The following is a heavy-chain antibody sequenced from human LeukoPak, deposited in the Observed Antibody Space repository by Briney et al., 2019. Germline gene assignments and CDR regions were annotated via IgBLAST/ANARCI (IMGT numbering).Heavy chain of an antibody. Sequence: PGESLRLSCAASGFTFSSYGMHWVRQAPGKGLEWVAVIWYDGSNKYYADSVKGRFTISRDNSKNTLYLQMNSLRAEDTAVYYCARDAVYSSSWQYYWGQGTLVTVSS. CDR2: IWYDGSNK. CDR3: ARDAVYSSSWQYY. V-gene: IGHV3-33*01. CDR1: GFTFSSYG. J-gene: IGHJ4*02. D-gene: IGHD6-13*01.